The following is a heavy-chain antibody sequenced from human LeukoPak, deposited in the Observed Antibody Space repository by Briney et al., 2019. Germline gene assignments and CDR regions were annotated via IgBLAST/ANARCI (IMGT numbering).Heavy chain of an antibody. CDR2: INHSGST. CDR3: ARQRRALYYYDSSGQFLFDY. CDR1: GGSFSGYY. Sequence: SETLSLTCAVYGGSFSGYYWSWIRQPPGKGLEWIGEINHSGSTKYNPSLKSRVTISVDTSKNQLSMKLSSVTAADTAVYYCARQRRALYYYDSSGQFLFDYWGQGTLVTVSS. J-gene: IGHJ4*02. D-gene: IGHD3-22*01. V-gene: IGHV4-34*01.